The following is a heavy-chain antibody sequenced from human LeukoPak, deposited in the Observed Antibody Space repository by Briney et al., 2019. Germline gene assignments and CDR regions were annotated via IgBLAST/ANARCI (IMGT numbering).Heavy chain of an antibody. Sequence: PGGSLRLSCAASKFIFSNYWMSWVRQAPGKGLEWVAYIKKTGSETYYVDSVKGRFTITRDNARNSLFLQMNSLRAEDTAVYYCAREDGYGSGGNCYSYFDSWGQGALVTVSS. J-gene: IGHJ4*02. CDR3: AREDGYGSGGNCYSYFDS. CDR1: KFIFSNYW. CDR2: IKKTGSET. D-gene: IGHD2-15*01. V-gene: IGHV3-7*01.